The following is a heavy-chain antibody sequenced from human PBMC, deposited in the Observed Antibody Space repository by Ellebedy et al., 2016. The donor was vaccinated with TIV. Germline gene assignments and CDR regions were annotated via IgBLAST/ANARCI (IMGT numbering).Heavy chain of an antibody. CDR1: GFTFDSYA. D-gene: IGHD3-22*01. CDR2: INVGGDIT. J-gene: IGHJ4*02. Sequence: GESLKISCAASGFTFDSYAMAWVRQAPGKGLECVSVINVGGDITYHADSVKGRFTISRDNSKNTVFLQMNSLRDEDTAMYYCVGRQWLHSGGDHWGQGTLVTVSS. CDR3: VGRQWLHSGGDH. V-gene: IGHV3-23*01.